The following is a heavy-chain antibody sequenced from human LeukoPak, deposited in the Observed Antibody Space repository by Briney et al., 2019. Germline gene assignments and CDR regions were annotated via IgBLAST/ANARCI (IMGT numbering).Heavy chain of an antibody. CDR3: AKRNDFGSHHVMPADN. J-gene: IGHJ4*02. V-gene: IGHV3-23*01. CDR1: GFSFSSYA. CDR2: IRGSGTDT. Sequence: GGSLRLSRAASGFSFSSYAMSWVRQAPGKGLEWVSVIRGSGTDTYYADSVKGRFTISRDNSKNTLYLQMDSLRVEDTAVYYCAKRNDFGSHHVMPADNWGQGTLVTVSS. D-gene: IGHD3/OR15-3a*01.